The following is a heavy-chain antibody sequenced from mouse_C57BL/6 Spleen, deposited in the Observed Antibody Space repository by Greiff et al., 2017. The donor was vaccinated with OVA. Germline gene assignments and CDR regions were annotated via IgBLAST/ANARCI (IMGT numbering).Heavy chain of an antibody. J-gene: IGHJ4*01. Sequence: VQLQQPGTELVKPGASVKLSCKASGYTFTSYWMHWVKQRPGQGLEWIGNINPSNGGTNYNEKFKSKATLTVDKSSSTAYMQLSSLTSEDSAVYYCARAQGVIQYYYAMDYWGQGTSVTVSS. CDR3: ARAQGVIQYYYAMDY. CDR1: GYTFTSYW. V-gene: IGHV1-53*01. CDR2: INPSNGGT. D-gene: IGHD2-1*01.